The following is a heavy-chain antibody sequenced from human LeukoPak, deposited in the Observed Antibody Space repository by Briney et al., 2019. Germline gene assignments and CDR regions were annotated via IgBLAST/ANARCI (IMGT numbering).Heavy chain of an antibody. CDR2: IYYSGST. CDR1: GGSISSYY. J-gene: IGHJ6*02. D-gene: IGHD3-10*01. V-gene: IGHV4-59*12. CDR3: ARCGRGCFGSGSQHYGMDV. Sequence: SETLSLTCTVSGGSISSYYWSWIRQPPGKGLEWIGYIYYSGSTNYNPSLKSRVTISVDTSKNQCSLKLSSVTAADTAVYYCARCGRGCFGSGSQHYGMDVWGQGTTVTVSS.